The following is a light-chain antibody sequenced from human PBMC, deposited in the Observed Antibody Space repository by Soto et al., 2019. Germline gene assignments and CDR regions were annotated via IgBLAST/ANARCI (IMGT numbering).Light chain of an antibody. Sequence: AIRMTQSPSSFSASTGDRVTITCRASQGISSYLAWYQQKPGKAPKLLIYAAATLQSGVPSRFSGSGSGTDFTLTIGCLQSEDFATYYCQQYYSYAPTFGPGTKVDIK. J-gene: IGKJ3*01. CDR2: AAA. V-gene: IGKV1-8*01. CDR3: QQYYSYAPT. CDR1: QGISSY.